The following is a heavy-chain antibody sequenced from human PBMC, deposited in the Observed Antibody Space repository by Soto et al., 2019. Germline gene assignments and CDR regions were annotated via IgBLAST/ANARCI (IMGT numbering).Heavy chain of an antibody. CDR3: STRAYDTNGYYRFDP. CDR1: GGSFSGHS. D-gene: IGHD3-22*01. V-gene: IGHV4-34*01. CDR2: INHSGRV. J-gene: IGHJ5*01. Sequence: PSETLSLTCAAYGGSFSGHSWTWIRQSPGKGLEWIGDINHSGRVNYSPSLKSRVTISLDTSKNQFSLTRSAVTAADTAMYYCSTRAYDTNGYYRFDPWGQGTLVTVSS.